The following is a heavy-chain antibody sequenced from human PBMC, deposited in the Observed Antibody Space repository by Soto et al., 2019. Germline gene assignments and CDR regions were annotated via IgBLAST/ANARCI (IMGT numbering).Heavy chain of an antibody. V-gene: IGHV4-34*01. D-gene: IGHD3-10*01. CDR3: ARERHYYGSGSYGMDV. J-gene: IGHJ6*02. Sequence: SETLSLTCAVYGGSFSGYYWSWIRQPPGKGLEWIGEINHSGSTNYNPSLKSRVTISVDTSKNQFSLKLSSVTAADTAVYYCARERHYYGSGSYGMDVWGQGTTVTVSS. CDR2: INHSGST. CDR1: GGSFSGYY.